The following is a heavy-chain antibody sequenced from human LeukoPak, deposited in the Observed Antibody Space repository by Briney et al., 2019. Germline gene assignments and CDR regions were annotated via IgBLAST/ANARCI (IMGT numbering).Heavy chain of an antibody. J-gene: IGHJ4*02. CDR3: ATMVPYYYGSGTSFAFYYFDY. CDR1: GDSISSSVHY. Sequence: SETLSLTCSVSGDSISSSVHYWGWIRQSPGKGLEWIGSLYYRGTTYYNPSLKSRVTISVDTSKNQLSLNLSSVTAADTAVYYCATMVPYYYGSGTSFAFYYFDYWGQGTLVTVSS. D-gene: IGHD3-10*01. V-gene: IGHV4-39*07. CDR2: LYYRGTT.